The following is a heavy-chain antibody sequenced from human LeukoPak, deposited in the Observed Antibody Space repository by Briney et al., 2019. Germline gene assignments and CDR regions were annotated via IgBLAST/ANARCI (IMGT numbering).Heavy chain of an antibody. Sequence: GGSLRLSCAASGFTFSSYWMHWVRQAPGKGLMWVSRINSDGSSTTYADSVKGRFTISRDNAKNTLFLQMDSLRAEDTAVYYCAREGSGGIDYWGQGTLVTVPS. J-gene: IGHJ4*02. V-gene: IGHV3-74*01. D-gene: IGHD1-26*01. CDR1: GFTFSSYW. CDR2: INSDGSST. CDR3: AREGSGGIDY.